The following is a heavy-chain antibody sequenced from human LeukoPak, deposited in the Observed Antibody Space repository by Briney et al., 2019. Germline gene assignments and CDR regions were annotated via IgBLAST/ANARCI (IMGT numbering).Heavy chain of an antibody. J-gene: IGHJ4*02. V-gene: IGHV4-34*01. CDR3: ASHLMVFDY. D-gene: IGHD3-10*01. CDR1: GGSFSGYY. CDR2: INHSGST. Sequence: SETLSVTCAVYGGSFSGYYWSWIRQPPGKGLEWIGEINHSGSTNYNPSLKSRVTISVDTSKNQFSLKLSSVTAADTAVYYCASHLMVFDYWGQGTLVTVSS.